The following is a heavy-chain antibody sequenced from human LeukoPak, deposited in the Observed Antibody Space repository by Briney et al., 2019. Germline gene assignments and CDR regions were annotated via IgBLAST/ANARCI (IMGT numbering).Heavy chain of an antibody. CDR3: ARAAGSDSRDYFDY. J-gene: IGHJ4*02. Sequence: ASVTVSCKASGYIFTGYYMHWVRQAPGQGLGWMGWINPNSGGTNYAQKFQGRVTMTRDTSISTAYMELSGLRSDDTAVYYCARAAGSDSRDYFDYWGQGTLVTVSS. CDR1: GYIFTGYY. CDR2: INPNSGGT. V-gene: IGHV1-2*02. D-gene: IGHD2-21*02.